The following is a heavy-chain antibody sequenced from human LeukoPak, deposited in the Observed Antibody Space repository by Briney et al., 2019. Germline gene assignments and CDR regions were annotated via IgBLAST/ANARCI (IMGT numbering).Heavy chain of an antibody. V-gene: IGHV3-23*01. Sequence: GGSLRLSCAASGFTFSSYAMRWVRQAPGKGLEWVSAISGSGGSTYYADSVKGRLTISRDNSKNTLYLQMNSVRAEDTAVYYCAKDQGDFWSGYYHFDYWGQGTLVTVSS. J-gene: IGHJ4*02. CDR1: GFTFSSYA. CDR2: ISGSGGST. CDR3: AKDQGDFWSGYYHFDY. D-gene: IGHD3-3*01.